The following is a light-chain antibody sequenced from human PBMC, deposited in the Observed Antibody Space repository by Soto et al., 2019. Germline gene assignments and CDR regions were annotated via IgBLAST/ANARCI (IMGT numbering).Light chain of an antibody. J-gene: IGLJ1*01. CDR2: DVS. CDR1: SSDVGGYNY. Sequence: QSALTQPASVSGSPGQSITISCTGTSSDVGGYNYVSWYQQHPGKAPKLMIYDVSNRPSGVSNRFSGSKSGNTASLTISGFQAEDEAHYYCSSYTSSSTLGVFGTGTKLTVL. CDR3: SSYTSSSTLGV. V-gene: IGLV2-14*01.